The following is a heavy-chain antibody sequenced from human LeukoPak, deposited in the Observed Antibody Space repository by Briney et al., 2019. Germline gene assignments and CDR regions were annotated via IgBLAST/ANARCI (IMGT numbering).Heavy chain of an antibody. D-gene: IGHD5-18*01. J-gene: IGHJ5*02. CDR1: GFTFSSYT. Sequence: PGGSLRLSCTASGFTFSSYTMNWVRQAPGKGLEWVSSITSSSDYIYYADSVKGRFTISRDNAENSLHLQMNSLRAEDTADYFCAREFKSGYGMWTWGQGTLVTVSS. CDR3: AREFKSGYGMWT. CDR2: ITSSSDYI. V-gene: IGHV3-21*01.